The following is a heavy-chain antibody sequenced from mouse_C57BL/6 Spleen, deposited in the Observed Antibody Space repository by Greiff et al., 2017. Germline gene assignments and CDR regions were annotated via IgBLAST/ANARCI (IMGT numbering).Heavy chain of an antibody. J-gene: IGHJ3*01. CDR2: IDPEDGDT. D-gene: IGHD3-2*02. CDR1: GFNINDYY. CDR3: TTHCSGYPFAC. Sequence: VQLQQSGAELVRPGASVKLSCTASGFNINDYYMHWVKQRPEQGLEWIGRIDPEDGDTEYAPKFQGKATLTADTSSNTAYLQLSSLTSEDTAVYYCTTHCSGYPFACWGQGTLVTVSA. V-gene: IGHV14-1*01.